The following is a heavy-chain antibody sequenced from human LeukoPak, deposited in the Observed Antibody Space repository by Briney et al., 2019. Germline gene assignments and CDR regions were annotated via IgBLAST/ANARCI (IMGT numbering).Heavy chain of an antibody. CDR2: INPNSGGT. D-gene: IGHD2-2*02. CDR3: ARDRRDIVVVPAAIRNWFDP. V-gene: IGHV1-2*02. J-gene: IGHJ5*02. Sequence: GASVKVSCKASGYTFTGYYMHWVRQAPGQGLEWMGWINPNSGGTNYAQKFQGRVTMTRDTSISTAYMELSRLRSDDTAVYYCARDRRDIVVVPAAIRNWFDPWGQGTLVTVSS. CDR1: GYTFTGYY.